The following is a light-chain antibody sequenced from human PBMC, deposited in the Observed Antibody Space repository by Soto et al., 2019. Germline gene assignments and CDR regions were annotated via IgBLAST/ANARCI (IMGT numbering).Light chain of an antibody. J-gene: IGKJ4*01. Sequence: EIVLTQSPGTLSLSPGERATLSCRASQSVSSSYLAWYQQKPGQAPRLLIYGASSRATGIPDRFSGSGSGTDFTLTISGLEPEEFAVYYCQQYGNSPAFGGGTKVEIK. CDR2: GAS. CDR3: QQYGNSPA. V-gene: IGKV3-20*01. CDR1: QSVSSSY.